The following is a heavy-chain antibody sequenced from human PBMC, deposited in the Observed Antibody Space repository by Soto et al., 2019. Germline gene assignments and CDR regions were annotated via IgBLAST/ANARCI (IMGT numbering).Heavy chain of an antibody. CDR3: ARGRGYSSSWPYYYRMDV. J-gene: IGHJ6*04. CDR1: GYTFTSYD. D-gene: IGHD6-13*01. Sequence: GASVKVSCKASGYTFTSYDINWVRQATGQGLEWMGWMNPNSGNTGYAQKFQGRVTMARNISISTAYMELSSLRSEDTAVYYCARGRGYSSSWPYYYRMDVWGKGTTVTVSS. V-gene: IGHV1-8*01. CDR2: MNPNSGNT.